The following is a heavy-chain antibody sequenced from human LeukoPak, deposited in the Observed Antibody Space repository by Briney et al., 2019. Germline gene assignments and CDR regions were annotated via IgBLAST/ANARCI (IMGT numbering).Heavy chain of an antibody. J-gene: IGHJ4*01. CDR3: ARSNWGVDY. CDR1: GFTFSSYA. CDR2: ISGSGGST. V-gene: IGHV3-23*01. Sequence: QPGGSLRLSCAASGFTFSSYAMSWVRQAPGKGLEWVSAISGSGGSTYYADSVKGRFTISRDNAKNTLYLQMNSLGAEDTAVYYCARSNWGVDYWGHGTLVTVSS. D-gene: IGHD7-27*01.